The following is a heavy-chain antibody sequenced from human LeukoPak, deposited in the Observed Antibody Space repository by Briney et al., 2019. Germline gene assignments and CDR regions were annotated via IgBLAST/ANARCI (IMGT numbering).Heavy chain of an antibody. CDR1: GFTFDDYG. CDR3: AKERGGEFDY. Sequence: GGSLRLSCAASGFTFDDYGMSWARQAPGKGREWVSAISGSGGSTYYADSVKGRFTISRDNSKNTLYLQMNSLRAEDTAVYYCAKERGGEFDYWGQGTLVTVSS. J-gene: IGHJ4*02. D-gene: IGHD2-21*01. V-gene: IGHV3-23*01. CDR2: ISGSGGST.